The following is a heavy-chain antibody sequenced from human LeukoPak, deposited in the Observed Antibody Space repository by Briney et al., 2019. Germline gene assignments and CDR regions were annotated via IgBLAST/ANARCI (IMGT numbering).Heavy chain of an antibody. CDR1: GFIFRSYS. J-gene: IGHJ4*02. CDR2: ISGSSSTI. Sequence: GASLRLSCAASGFIFRSYSTNCVRHAPGKRLEWVSYISGSSSTIYYADSVKGRFTISRDNAKNSLYLQMSSLRDEDTAAYYCARDGWVATILATFDYWGQGTLVTVSS. V-gene: IGHV3-48*02. D-gene: IGHD5-12*01. CDR3: ARDGWVATILATFDY.